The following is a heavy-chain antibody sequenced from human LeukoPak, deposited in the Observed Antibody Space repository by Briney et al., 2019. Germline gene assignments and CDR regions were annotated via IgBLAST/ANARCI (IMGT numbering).Heavy chain of an antibody. CDR2: ISSSGSTI. J-gene: IGHJ4*02. Sequence: PGGSLRPSCAASGFTFSSYEMNWVRQAPGKGLEWVSYISSSGSTIYYADSVKGRFTISRDNAKNSLYLQMNSLRAEDTAVYYCARDWGYCSSTSCSSLDYWGQGTLVTVSS. CDR1: GFTFSSYE. CDR3: ARDWGYCSSTSCSSLDY. D-gene: IGHD2-2*01. V-gene: IGHV3-48*03.